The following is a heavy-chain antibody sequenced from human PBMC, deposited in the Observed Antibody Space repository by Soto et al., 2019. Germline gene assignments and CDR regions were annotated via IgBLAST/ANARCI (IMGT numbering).Heavy chain of an antibody. Sequence: ASVKVSCKVSGYTLTELSMHWVRQAPGKGLEWMGGFDPEDGETIYAQKFQGRVTMTEDTSTNTAYMELSRLRSDDTAVYYCARERLWESSSSLAFDIWGQGTMVTVSS. CDR3: ARERLWESSSSLAFDI. V-gene: IGHV1-24*01. D-gene: IGHD6-6*01. CDR1: GYTLTELS. CDR2: FDPEDGET. J-gene: IGHJ3*02.